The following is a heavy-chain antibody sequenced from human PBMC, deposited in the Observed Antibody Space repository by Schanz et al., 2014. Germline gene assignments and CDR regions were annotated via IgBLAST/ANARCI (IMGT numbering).Heavy chain of an antibody. Sequence: EVQLVESGGGLIQPGGSLRLSCAVSGFTVNTNYMSWVRQAPGKGLEWISSMYINSGSTQYADSVKGRFIISRDSSKNTLDLQMSSLRAEDTAQYHCVKEEWWRFDPWGQGTLVTVSS. J-gene: IGHJ5*02. D-gene: IGHD2-15*01. V-gene: IGHV3-53*01. CDR3: VKEEWWRFDP. CDR2: MYINSGST. CDR1: GFTVNTNY.